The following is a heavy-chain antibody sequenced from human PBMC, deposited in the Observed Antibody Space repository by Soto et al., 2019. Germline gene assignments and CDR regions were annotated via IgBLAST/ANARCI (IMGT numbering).Heavy chain of an antibody. CDR1: DLGSRAPE. CDR3: ARGGLDPFDQ. Sequence: GPLNFSYAAADLGSRAPEMKAVRQAPGKGVVWVSRISEYGRINFADSVKDRFIIARDDARRELYLQLNDLRVEDTAPYYCARGGLDPFDQWGQGARVNVSA. D-gene: IGHD1-1*01. CDR2: ISEYGRI. V-gene: IGHV3-74*01. J-gene: IGHJ4*02.